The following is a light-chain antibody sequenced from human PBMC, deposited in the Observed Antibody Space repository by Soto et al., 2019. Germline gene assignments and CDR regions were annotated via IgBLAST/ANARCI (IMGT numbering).Light chain of an antibody. Sequence: DVQMTQSPSSLSASVGDRVTITCQASRDISDHLNWFQHKPGKAPTLLIYDASTLQTGVPSRFSGSGSRTDFTLTISSLQPEDVATYYCQQYDNLPPLTFGGGTKVQIK. CDR3: QQYDNLPPLT. CDR1: RDISDH. J-gene: IGKJ4*01. CDR2: DAS. V-gene: IGKV1-33*01.